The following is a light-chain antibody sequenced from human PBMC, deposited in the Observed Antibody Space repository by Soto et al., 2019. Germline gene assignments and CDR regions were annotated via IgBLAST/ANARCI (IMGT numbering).Light chain of an antibody. Sequence: ELVLTQSPDTLSLSPGERATLSCRASQNVSSTYLAWYRHKPGQAPRLLIYGASSRAAGIPDWFSGSGSGTDFTLTISRLEPEDFAVYYCHQYGSSRHTFGQGTKVEIK. CDR2: GAS. V-gene: IGKV3-20*01. CDR1: QNVSSTY. J-gene: IGKJ2*01. CDR3: HQYGSSRHT.